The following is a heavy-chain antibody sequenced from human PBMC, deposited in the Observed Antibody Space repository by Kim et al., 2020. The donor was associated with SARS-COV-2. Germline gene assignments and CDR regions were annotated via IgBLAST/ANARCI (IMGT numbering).Heavy chain of an antibody. Sequence: GGSLRLSCAASGFTFSSYGMHWVRQAPGKGLEWVAVIWYDGSNKYYADSVKGRFTISRDNSKNTLYLQMNSLRAEDTAVYYCARDRTMVRGVITHLDYWGQGTLVTVSS. CDR2: IWYDGSNK. CDR1: GFTFSSYG. J-gene: IGHJ4*02. CDR3: ARDRTMVRGVITHLDY. D-gene: IGHD3-10*01. V-gene: IGHV3-33*01.